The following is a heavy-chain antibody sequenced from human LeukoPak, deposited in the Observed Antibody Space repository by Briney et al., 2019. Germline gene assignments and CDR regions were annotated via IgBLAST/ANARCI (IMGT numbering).Heavy chain of an antibody. CDR3: ARDRGFTVVTSIFDY. Sequence: GSLRLSCAASGFTFSSYAMSWVRQAPGKGLEWVSAISGSGGSTYYADSVKGRFTISRDNSRNTLYLQMNSLRAEDTAVYYCARDRGFTVVTSIFDYWGQGTLVTVSS. J-gene: IGHJ4*02. D-gene: IGHD4-23*01. CDR2: ISGSGGST. V-gene: IGHV3-23*01. CDR1: GFTFSSYA.